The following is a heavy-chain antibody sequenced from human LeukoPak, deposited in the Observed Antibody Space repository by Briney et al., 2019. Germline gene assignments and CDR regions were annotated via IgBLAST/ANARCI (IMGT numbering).Heavy chain of an antibody. CDR2: ISSSSSYI. Sequence: GGSLRLSCAASGFTFSSYSMNWVRQAPGKGLEWVSSISSSSSYIYYADSVKGRFTISRDNAKNSLYLQMNSLRAEDTAVYYCARDGGPDAFDIWGQGTMVTVSS. V-gene: IGHV3-21*01. CDR3: ARDGGPDAFDI. CDR1: GFTFSSYS. D-gene: IGHD3-16*01. J-gene: IGHJ3*02.